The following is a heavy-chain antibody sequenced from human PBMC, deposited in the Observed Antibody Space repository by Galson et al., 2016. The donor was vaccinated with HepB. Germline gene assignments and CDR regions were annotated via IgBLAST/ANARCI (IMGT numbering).Heavy chain of an antibody. CDR1: GGSVSSGGYY. CDR2: IYYIGIT. J-gene: IGHJ4*02. CDR3: ARDRGGGYSYGPGYYFDY. D-gene: IGHD5-18*01. V-gene: IGHV4-61*08. Sequence: SETLSLTCTVSGGSVSSGGYYWSWIRQPPGKGLEWIGYIYYIGITNYNPSLKSRVSISVDTSKNQLSLKLTSVTAADTAVYYCARDRGGGYSYGPGYYFDYWGQGTLVTVSS.